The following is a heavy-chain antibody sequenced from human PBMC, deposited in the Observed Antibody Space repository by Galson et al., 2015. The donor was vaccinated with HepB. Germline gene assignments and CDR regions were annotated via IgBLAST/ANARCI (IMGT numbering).Heavy chain of an antibody. Sequence: SVKVSCKASGGTFSSYAISWVRQAPGQGLEWMGGIIPIFGTANYAQKFQGRVTITADESTSTAYMELSSLRSEDTAVYYCARPQGVAAHYYYYYGMDVWGQGTTVTVSS. CDR1: GGTFSSYA. D-gene: IGHD2-15*01. V-gene: IGHV1-69*13. CDR2: IIPIFGTA. CDR3: ARPQGVAAHYYYYYGMDV. J-gene: IGHJ6*02.